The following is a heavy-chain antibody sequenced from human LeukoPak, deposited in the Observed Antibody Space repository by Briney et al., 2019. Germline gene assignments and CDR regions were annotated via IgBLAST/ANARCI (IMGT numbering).Heavy chain of an antibody. CDR2: ISSSSSYI. CDR1: GFTFSSYS. D-gene: IGHD3-22*01. CDR3: ARVPTMIGYFDY. V-gene: IGHV3-21*01. Sequence: PGGSLRLSCAASGFTFSSYSMNWVRQAPGKGLEWVSSISSSSSYIYHADSVKGRFTISRDNAKNSLYLQMNSLRAEDTAVYYCARVPTMIGYFDYWGQGTLVTVSS. J-gene: IGHJ4*02.